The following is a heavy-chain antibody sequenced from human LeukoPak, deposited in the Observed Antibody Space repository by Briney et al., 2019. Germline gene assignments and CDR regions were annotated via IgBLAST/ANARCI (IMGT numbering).Heavy chain of an antibody. CDR3: ALGGSSDLEWLVDYFDH. V-gene: IGHV1-2*06. CDR2: INPNTGGT. J-gene: IGHJ4*02. D-gene: IGHD3-3*01. Sequence: GASVKVSCKTSGYTFSGYFIHWIRQAPGQGLEWMGRINPNTGGTNDAQKFQGRVTMTSDSSIRSAYMDLSRLSLDDSAVYYCALGGSSDLEWLVDYFDHWGQGSLVLVSS. CDR1: GYTFSGYF.